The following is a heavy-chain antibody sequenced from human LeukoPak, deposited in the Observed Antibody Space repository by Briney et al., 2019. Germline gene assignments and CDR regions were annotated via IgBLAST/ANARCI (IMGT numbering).Heavy chain of an antibody. D-gene: IGHD3-10*01. J-gene: IGHJ4*02. Sequence: PSETLSLTCTVSGGSISSYYWSWIRQPAGKGLEWIGRIYASGSTYYNPSLKSRVTMSVDTSKSQFSLRLRSVTAADAAVYYCAREIRGVPLYYFDYWGQGTPVTVSS. CDR1: GGSISSYY. CDR3: AREIRGVPLYYFDY. CDR2: IYASGST. V-gene: IGHV4-4*07.